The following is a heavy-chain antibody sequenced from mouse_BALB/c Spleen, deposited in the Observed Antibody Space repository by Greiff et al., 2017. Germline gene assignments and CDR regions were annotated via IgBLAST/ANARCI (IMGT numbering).Heavy chain of an antibody. Sequence: EVQLQQSGAELVRPGALVKLSCKASGFNIRDYYMHWVKQRPEQGLEWIGWIDPENGNTIYDPKFQGKASITADTSSNTAYLQLSSLTSEDTAVYYCAKFITTATGAMDYWGQGTSVTVSS. V-gene: IGHV14-1*02. CDR1: GFNIRDYY. J-gene: IGHJ4*01. CDR2: IDPENGNT. D-gene: IGHD1-2*01. CDR3: AKFITTATGAMDY.